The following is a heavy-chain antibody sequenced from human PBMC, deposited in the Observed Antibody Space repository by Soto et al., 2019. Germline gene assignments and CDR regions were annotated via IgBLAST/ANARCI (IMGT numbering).Heavy chain of an antibody. CDR3: ARVDVIQLHGIDV. D-gene: IGHD5-18*01. CDR1: GGSISSGGYS. J-gene: IGHJ6*02. CDR2: IYHSGST. V-gene: IGHV4-30-2*01. Sequence: QLQLQESGSGLVKPSQTLSLTCAVSGGSISSGGYSWSWIRQPPGKGLERIGYIYHSGSTYYNQYLKSRVTISVDKSKNQFSLKLSSVTAADTAVYYCARVDVIQLHGIDVWGQGTTVTVSS.